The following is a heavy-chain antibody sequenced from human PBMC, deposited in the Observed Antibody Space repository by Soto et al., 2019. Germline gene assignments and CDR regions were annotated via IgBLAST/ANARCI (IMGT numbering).Heavy chain of an antibody. CDR2: IYYSGST. CDR1: GGYISSYY. V-gene: IGHV4-59*01. CDR3: ARAASYYDYVWGNYRPQNWFDP. J-gene: IGHJ5*02. Sequence: SETLSLTCTVSGGYISSYYWSWIRQPPGKGLEWIGYIYYSGSTNYNPSLKSRVTISVDTSKNQFSLKLSSVTAADTAVYYCARAASYYDYVWGNYRPQNWFDPRGQGTLVTVSS. D-gene: IGHD3-16*02.